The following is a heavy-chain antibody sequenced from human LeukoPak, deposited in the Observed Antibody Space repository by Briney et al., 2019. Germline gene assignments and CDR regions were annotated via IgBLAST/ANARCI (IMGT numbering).Heavy chain of an antibody. D-gene: IGHD3-10*01. CDR2: ISYSGST. Sequence: SETLSLTCTVSGGSISSGDNFWSWIRQHPGKGLEWIGYISYSGSTYYNPSLESRVTISVDTSKNQFSLKLSSVTAADTAVYYCARGAIMVRGVIGWFDPWGQGTLVTVSS. CDR3: ARGAIMVRGVIGWFDP. V-gene: IGHV4-31*03. J-gene: IGHJ5*02. CDR1: GGSISSGDNF.